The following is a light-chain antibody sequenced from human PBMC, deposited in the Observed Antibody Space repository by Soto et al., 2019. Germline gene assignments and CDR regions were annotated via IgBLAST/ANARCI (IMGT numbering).Light chain of an antibody. Sequence: QSVLTQPPSVSGAPGQRVTISCTGSSSNIGAGYDVHWYQQLPGTAPKLLIYGNSNRPSGVPDRFSGSKSGTSASLAITGLQAEDEADYYCQSYDSSLSALGAMFGGGTQLTVL. J-gene: IGLJ7*01. CDR1: SSNIGAGYD. V-gene: IGLV1-40*01. CDR3: QSYDSSLSALGAM. CDR2: GNS.